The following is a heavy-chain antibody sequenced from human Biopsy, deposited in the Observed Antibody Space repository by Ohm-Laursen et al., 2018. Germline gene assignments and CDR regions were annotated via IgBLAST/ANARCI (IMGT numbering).Heavy chain of an antibody. V-gene: IGHV4-59*01. Sequence: SETLSLTCTVSDGSINSYYWNWIRQPPGKRLEWIGNIYYSGSTNFNPSLKSRVTISVDTSKNQFPLKLSSVTAADTAVYFCARGSSYGYDFDYWGQGTLVAVSS. D-gene: IGHD5-18*01. J-gene: IGHJ4*02. CDR1: DGSINSYY. CDR3: ARGSSYGYDFDY. CDR2: IYYSGST.